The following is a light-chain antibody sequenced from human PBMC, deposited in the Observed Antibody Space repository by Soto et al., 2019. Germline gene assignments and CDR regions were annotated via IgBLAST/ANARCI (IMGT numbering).Light chain of an antibody. CDR3: QQYETFSGT. Sequence: DIQMTQSPPSLAASVGDTVTVTGQASQDLTNYLNWYQQKPGEAPKLLIYDASALPRGVPSRFSGSGSGTKFTLTIASLQPDDFATYYCQQYETFSGTFGPGTKVDIK. V-gene: IGKV1-5*01. CDR1: QDLTNY. J-gene: IGKJ1*01. CDR2: DAS.